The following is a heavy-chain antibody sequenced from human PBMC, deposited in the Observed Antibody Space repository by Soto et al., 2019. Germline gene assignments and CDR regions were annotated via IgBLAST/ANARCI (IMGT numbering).Heavy chain of an antibody. CDR3: ARGRFLDY. CDR1: GDSISSSGNYY. Sequence: SETLSLTCTVSGDSISSSGNYYWTWIRQSPGKGLEWIGYIYYTGRTYYNPSLQSRVTISLDTSENRYSLKLTSVTAADTAIYYCARGRFLDYWGQGTLVTVSS. V-gene: IGHV4-30-4*01. J-gene: IGHJ4*02. CDR2: IYYTGRT. D-gene: IGHD3-3*01.